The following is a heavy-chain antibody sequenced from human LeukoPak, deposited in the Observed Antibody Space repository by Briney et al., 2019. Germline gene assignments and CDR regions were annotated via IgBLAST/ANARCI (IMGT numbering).Heavy chain of an antibody. Sequence: GGSLRLSCAASGFIFSTNGMHWVRQASGKGLEWVSSISHDGSQKRYGNSVRGRFTVSRDNSKNTLYLQMNSLRAEDTAVYYCARDSLSYGYGPVNYWGQGTLVTVSS. V-gene: IGHV3-30*03. CDR1: GFIFSTNG. CDR3: ARDSLSYGYGPVNY. D-gene: IGHD5-18*01. J-gene: IGHJ4*02. CDR2: ISHDGSQK.